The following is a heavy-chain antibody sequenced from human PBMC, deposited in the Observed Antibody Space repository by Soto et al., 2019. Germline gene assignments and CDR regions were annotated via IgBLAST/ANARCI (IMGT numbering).Heavy chain of an antibody. CDR1: GFSLTTTGVG. D-gene: IGHD3-16*02. Sequence: QITLKESGPTLVSPTQTLTLTCTFSGFSLTTTGVGVGWFRQPPREALDWLAVIYWDDDRRYSPSLRSRLTITKNTSKNQVDLIMTNMDPVETATYFFAHITITYGGVIGDDAFDIWGQGTMVTVSS. CDR2: IYWDDDR. CDR3: AHITITYGGVIGDDAFDI. V-gene: IGHV2-5*02. J-gene: IGHJ3*02.